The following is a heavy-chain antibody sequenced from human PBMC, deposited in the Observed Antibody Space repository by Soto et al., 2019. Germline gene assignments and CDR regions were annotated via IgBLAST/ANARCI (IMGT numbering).Heavy chain of an antibody. V-gene: IGHV3-7*01. J-gene: IGHJ4*02. Sequence: GGSLRLSCAASGFTFSSYWMSWVRQAPGKGLEWVANIKQDGSEKYYVDSVKGRFTISRDNAKNSLYLQMNSLRAEDTAVYYCARDGLTLFNYDDNPGEFDYWGQGTLVTVSS. CDR1: GFTFSSYW. CDR3: ARDGLTLFNYDDNPGEFDY. CDR2: IKQDGSEK. D-gene: IGHD3-3*01.